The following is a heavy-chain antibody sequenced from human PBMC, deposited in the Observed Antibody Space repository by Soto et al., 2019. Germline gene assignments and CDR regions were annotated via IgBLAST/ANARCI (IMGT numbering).Heavy chain of an antibody. J-gene: IGHJ5*02. CDR1: GASISSADYF. CDR2: IYYSGNI. Sequence: QVQLQESGPGLVKPSQTLSLTCTVSGASISSADYFWSWIRQPPGQGLEWFGYIYYSGNIFYNPSLESRVTISVDTSKNQFSLKLTSLTAADTAVYYWARKRTVYFARPGDWLDPWGQGTLVTVSS. CDR3: ARKRTVYFARPGDWLDP. D-gene: IGHD3-9*01. V-gene: IGHV4-30-4*01.